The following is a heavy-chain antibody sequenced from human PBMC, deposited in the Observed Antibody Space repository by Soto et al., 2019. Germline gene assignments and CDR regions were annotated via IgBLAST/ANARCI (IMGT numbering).Heavy chain of an antibody. CDR2: VFYSGTT. V-gene: IGHV4-39*01. CDR3: ARHVSAPYSFVPRGNWFDP. D-gene: IGHD2-15*01. Sequence: QPQLQESGPGLVKPSDTLSLTCTVSGVSIGSNIYYWGWIRQPPGQGLEWIGTVFYSGTTYHNPSLKSRVNISRDRPKNQFSLKMSSGTASDLVGYYCARHVSAPYSFVPRGNWFDPWGQGALVTVSA. CDR1: GVSIGSNIYY. J-gene: IGHJ5*02.